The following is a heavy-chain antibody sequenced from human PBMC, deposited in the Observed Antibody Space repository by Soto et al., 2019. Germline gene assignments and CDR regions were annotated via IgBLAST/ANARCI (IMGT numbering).Heavy chain of an antibody. CDR1: GFTFSSYS. D-gene: IGHD3-10*01. Sequence: EVQLVESGGDLVKPGGSLRLSCADSGFTFSSYSMNWVREAPGKVLEWVSAISSSSAYIFYEDTVRGRCTDSRDNAKXXXXXXXXXXXXXXXXXXXXXXGGREITRHLDYWGQGTLVTVSS. V-gene: IGHV3-21*01. CDR2: ISSSSAYI. J-gene: IGHJ4*02. CDR3: XXGGREITRHLDY.